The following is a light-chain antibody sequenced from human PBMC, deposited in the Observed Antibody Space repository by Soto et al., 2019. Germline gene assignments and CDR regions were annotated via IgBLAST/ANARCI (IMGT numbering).Light chain of an antibody. Sequence: EIVMTQSPATLSVSPGERVTLSCRASQSVGTNLAWYQQKPGQAPRLLILGASTRASGIPAKFSGSGSGTEFTLTISSLQSEDFAVYYCQQYNNWPRTFGQGTKVDIK. CDR2: GAS. CDR1: QSVGTN. CDR3: QQYNNWPRT. V-gene: IGKV3-15*01. J-gene: IGKJ1*01.